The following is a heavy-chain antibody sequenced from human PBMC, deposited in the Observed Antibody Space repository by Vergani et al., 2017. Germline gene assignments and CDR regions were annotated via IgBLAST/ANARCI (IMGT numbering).Heavy chain of an antibody. CDR1: GGSFTSYH. J-gene: IGHJ6*03. D-gene: IGHD4-11*01. Sequence: QVQLQQWGGGLLKPSETLSLTCVVNGGSFTSYHWTWIRQSPGEGLEWVGDIDHTGRPDYNPSLKSRLTISEDKSRNQFSLMLNSVAATDTAIYFCARVNTETNGHLYYYYYMDVWGQGTAVTVS. V-gene: IGHV4-34*01. CDR2: IDHTGRP. CDR3: ARVNTETNGHLYYYYYMDV.